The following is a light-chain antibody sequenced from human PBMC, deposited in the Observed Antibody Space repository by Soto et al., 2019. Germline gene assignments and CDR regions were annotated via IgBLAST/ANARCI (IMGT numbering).Light chain of an antibody. CDR3: QQYGSSPIT. V-gene: IGKV3-20*01. Sequence: DIVLTQSPGTLSLSPGERATLSCRASQSVSSSYLAWYQQKPGQAPRLLIYGASSRATGIPDRFSGSGSGTDFTLTISRLEPEDFAVYYCQQYGSSPITFGQGRRPEVK. CDR1: QSVSSSY. CDR2: GAS. J-gene: IGKJ5*01.